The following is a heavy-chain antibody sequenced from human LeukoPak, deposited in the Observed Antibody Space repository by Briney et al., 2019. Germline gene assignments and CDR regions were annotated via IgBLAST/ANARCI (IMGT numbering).Heavy chain of an antibody. Sequence: PGGSLRLFCAASGFTFSSYSMNWVRQAPGKGLEWVSSISSSSSYIYYADSVKGRFTISRDNAKNSLYLQMNSLRAEDTAVYYCARTAHDFWSGYYRDYYYMDVWGKGTTVTVSS. CDR3: ARTAHDFWSGYYRDYYYMDV. V-gene: IGHV3-21*01. D-gene: IGHD3-3*01. CDR2: ISSSSSYI. CDR1: GFTFSSYS. J-gene: IGHJ6*03.